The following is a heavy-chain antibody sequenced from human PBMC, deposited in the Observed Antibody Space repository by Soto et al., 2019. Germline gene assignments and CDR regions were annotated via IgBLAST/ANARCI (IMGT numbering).Heavy chain of an antibody. CDR3: ASRSATVLSLTY. Sequence: EVQLLESGGGLVQPGGSLRLSCVVSGFTFSSYAMSWVRQAPGKGLEWVSTISGSLGSTYYADSVQGRFTISRDNSKNNLYLQMDSLRAEDTAVYYCASRSATVLSLTYWGPGTQVTVSS. V-gene: IGHV3-23*01. D-gene: IGHD4-17*01. J-gene: IGHJ4*02. CDR1: GFTFSSYA. CDR2: ISGSLGST.